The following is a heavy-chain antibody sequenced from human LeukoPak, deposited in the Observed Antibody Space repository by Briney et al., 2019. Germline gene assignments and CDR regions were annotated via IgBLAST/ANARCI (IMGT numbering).Heavy chain of an antibody. CDR1: GYTFTGHY. CDR3: ARVNEYANY. J-gene: IGHJ4*02. V-gene: IGHV1-69*04. CDR2: IIPILGIA. Sequence: GASVKVSCKASGYTFTGHYMHWVRQAPGQGLEWMGRIIPILGIANYAQKFQGRVTITADKSTSTAYMELSSLRSEDTAVYYCARVNEYANYWGQGTLVTVSS. D-gene: IGHD2-8*01.